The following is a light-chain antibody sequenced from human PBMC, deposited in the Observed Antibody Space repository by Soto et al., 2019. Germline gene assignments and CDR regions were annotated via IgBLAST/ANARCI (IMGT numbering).Light chain of an antibody. CDR1: QTITNW. CDR3: QQYNTFSPT. Sequence: DIQMTQSPSTLYASVGDRVTITCRASQTITNWLAWYQQRPGKAPKLLVYKASTLESGVPSRFSGSGSGTEFTLTIRSLQPDDSATYYCQQYNTFSPTFGQGTKV. J-gene: IGKJ1*01. CDR2: KAS. V-gene: IGKV1-5*03.